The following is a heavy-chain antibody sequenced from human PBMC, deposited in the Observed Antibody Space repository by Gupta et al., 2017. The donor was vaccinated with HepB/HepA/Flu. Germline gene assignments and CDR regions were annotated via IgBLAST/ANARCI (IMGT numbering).Heavy chain of an antibody. V-gene: IGHV2-5*01. J-gene: IGHJ4*02. D-gene: IGHD3-3*02. CDR3: AHRIRYFDY. CDR1: GFSLSTSGVG. Sequence: QITLKASGPALVRPTQTLTLTCNFSGFSLSTSGVGVGWIRRPPGKALEWLALLSSNGDKRYSPSLRSRLTIKATSENQVVLTMTNMDTVDTATYYCAHRIRYFDYWGQGTLVTVSS. CDR2: LSSNGDK.